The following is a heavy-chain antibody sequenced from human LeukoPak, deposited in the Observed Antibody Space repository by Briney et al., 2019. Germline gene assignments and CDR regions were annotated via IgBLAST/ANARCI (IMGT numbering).Heavy chain of an antibody. J-gene: IGHJ4*02. D-gene: IGHD3-22*01. V-gene: IGHV3-74*01. CDR1: GITFSSFG. Sequence: GGSLRLSCAASGITFSSFGMHWVRQAPGKGLVWVSRINSDGRSTSYVDSVAGRFTISRDNAKNTLYLQMNSLRAEDTAVYYCARGSYYDSSGPGGYWGQGTLVIVSS. CDR3: ARGSYYDSSGPGGY. CDR2: INSDGRST.